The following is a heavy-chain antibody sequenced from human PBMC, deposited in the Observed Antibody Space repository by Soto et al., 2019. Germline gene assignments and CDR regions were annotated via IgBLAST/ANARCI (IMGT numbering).Heavy chain of an antibody. CDR2: IYYSGST. CDR1: GGSISSYY. Sequence: PSETLSLTCTVSGGSISSYYWSWIRQPPGKGLEWIGYIYYSGSTNYNPSLKSRVTISVNTSKNQFSLKLTSVTAADTAVYYCARVSGRWWYFDYWGRGTLVPVSS. V-gene: IGHV4-59*01. J-gene: IGHJ4*02. CDR3: ARVSGRWWYFDY. D-gene: IGHD6-19*01.